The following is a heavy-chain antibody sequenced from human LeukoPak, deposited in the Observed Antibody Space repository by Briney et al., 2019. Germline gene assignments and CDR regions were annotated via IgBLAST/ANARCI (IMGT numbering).Heavy chain of an antibody. CDR2: ISAYNGNT. CDR3: ARAVATVVTPDFDY. J-gene: IGHJ4*02. D-gene: IGHD4-23*01. Sequence: GASVKVSCKASGYTXTSYGISWVRQAPGQGLEWMAWISAYNGNTNYAQKLQGRVTMTTDTSTSTAYMELRSLRSDDTAVYYCARAVATVVTPDFDYWGQGTLVTVSS. CDR1: GYTXTSYG. V-gene: IGHV1-18*01.